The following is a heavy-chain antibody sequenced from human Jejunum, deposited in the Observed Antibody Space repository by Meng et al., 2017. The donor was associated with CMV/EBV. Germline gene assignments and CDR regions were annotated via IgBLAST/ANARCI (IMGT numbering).Heavy chain of an antibody. V-gene: IGHV4-4*07. CDR3: ARDLPGVGVDY. CDR2: ISSSGST. J-gene: IGHJ4*02. D-gene: IGHD2-2*01. Sequence: QAQLQESGPGLVKPSETLSLTCSVSGGSIRTYSWTWIRQPAGKGLEWIGRISSSGSTNYNPSLNSRVTMSVDTSKNHFSLRLSSVTAADTAVYYCARDLPGVGVDYWGQGTLVTVSS. CDR1: GGSIRTYS.